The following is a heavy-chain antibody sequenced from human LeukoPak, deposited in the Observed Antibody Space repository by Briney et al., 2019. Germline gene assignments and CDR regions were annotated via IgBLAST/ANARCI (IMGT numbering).Heavy chain of an antibody. CDR2: IKQDGSEK. CDR1: GFTFSSYW. D-gene: IGHD2-15*01. V-gene: IGHV3-7*03. J-gene: IGHJ4*02. CDR3: ARAKGIKDIVVVVAAAFDY. Sequence: GGSLRLSCAASGFTFSSYWMSWVRQAPGKGLEWVANIKQDGSEKYYVDSVKGRFTISRDNAKNSLYLQMNSLRAEDTAVYYCARAKGIKDIVVVVAAAFDYWGQGTLVTVSS.